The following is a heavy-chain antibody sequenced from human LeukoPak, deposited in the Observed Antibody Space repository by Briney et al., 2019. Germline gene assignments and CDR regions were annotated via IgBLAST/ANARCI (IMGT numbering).Heavy chain of an antibody. D-gene: IGHD4-23*01. CDR1: GGSFSGYY. CDR3: ATRPTPPYYYYYMDV. J-gene: IGHJ6*03. CDR2: INHSGST. Sequence: SETLSLTCAVYGGSFSGYYWNWIRQPLGKGLEWIGEINHSGSTNYNPSLKSRVTISVDTSKNQFSLKLNSVTAADTAVYYCATRPTPPYYYYYMDVWGKGTTVTVSS. V-gene: IGHV4-34*01.